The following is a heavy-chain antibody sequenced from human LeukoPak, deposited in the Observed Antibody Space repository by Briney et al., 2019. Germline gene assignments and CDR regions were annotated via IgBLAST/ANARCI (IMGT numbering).Heavy chain of an antibody. V-gene: IGHV3-23*01. CDR2: ISGSGGST. Sequence: SGGSLRLSCEASGFTFSSYAMYWVRQAPGKGLEWVSGISGSGGSTYYADSVKGRFTISRDNSKNTLYLQMNSLRAEDTAVYYCARGCSSTSCYGYWGQGTLVTVSS. CDR1: GFTFSSYA. J-gene: IGHJ4*02. D-gene: IGHD2-2*01. CDR3: ARGCSSTSCYGY.